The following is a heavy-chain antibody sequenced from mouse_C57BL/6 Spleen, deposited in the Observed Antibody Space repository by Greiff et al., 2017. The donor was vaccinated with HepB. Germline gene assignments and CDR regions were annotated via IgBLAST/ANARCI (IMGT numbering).Heavy chain of an antibody. Sequence: EVQGVESGGDLVKPGGSLKLSCAASGFTFSSYGMSWVRQTPDKRLEWVATISSGGSYTYYPDSVKGRFTISRDNAKNTLYLQMSSLKSEDTAMYYCARHGAPSYESFAYWGQGTLVTVSA. CDR2: ISSGGSYT. CDR1: GFTFSSYG. J-gene: IGHJ3*01. CDR3: ARHGAPSYESFAY. V-gene: IGHV5-6*01. D-gene: IGHD2-12*01.